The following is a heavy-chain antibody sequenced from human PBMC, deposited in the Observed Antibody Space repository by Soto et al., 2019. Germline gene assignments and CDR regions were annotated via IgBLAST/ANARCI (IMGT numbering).Heavy chain of an antibody. D-gene: IGHD2-8*01. Sequence: QVQLVQSGAEVKKPGASMKVSCKASGYSFIDYFMHWVRQAPGQGLQWVGSIHPNSGITKFSPEFLGRVTMPRDTSLNTAFLELDGLTSDETGMYFCARDMRRGMRVEQPDYWGQVTLLTVSS. CDR1: GYSFIDYF. CDR3: ARDMRRGMRVEQPDY. CDR2: IHPNSGIT. V-gene: IGHV1-2*02. J-gene: IGHJ4*02.